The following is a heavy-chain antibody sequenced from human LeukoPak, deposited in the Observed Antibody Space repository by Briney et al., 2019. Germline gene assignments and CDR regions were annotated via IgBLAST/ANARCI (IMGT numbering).Heavy chain of an antibody. CDR3: ARAGSL. CDR2: INQDGSEK. Sequence: GGSLKLSCAASGFTFSSYWMTWVRQAPGKGLEWVANINQDGSEKYYVDSLKGRFTISRDNAKNSLYLQMNSLRVEDTAVYYCARAGSLGGQGTLVTVSS. J-gene: IGHJ4*02. CDR1: GFTFSSYW. V-gene: IGHV3-7*01.